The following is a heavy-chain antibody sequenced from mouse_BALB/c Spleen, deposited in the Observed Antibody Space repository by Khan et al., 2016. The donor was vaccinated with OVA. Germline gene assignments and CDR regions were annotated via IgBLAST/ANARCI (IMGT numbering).Heavy chain of an antibody. CDR3: ARRTTEYALDY. CDR2: INPRSGYT. D-gene: IGHD2-14*01. V-gene: IGHV1-4*01. Sequence: VQLQESGAELARPGASVKMSCKASGYTFTSHTMHWVKQRPGQGLEWIGYINPRSGYTQYNQKFNDKATLTADISSSTAYIQLSSLTSEDSAVYYCARRTTEYALDYWGQGTSVTVSS. J-gene: IGHJ4*01. CDR1: GYTFTSHT.